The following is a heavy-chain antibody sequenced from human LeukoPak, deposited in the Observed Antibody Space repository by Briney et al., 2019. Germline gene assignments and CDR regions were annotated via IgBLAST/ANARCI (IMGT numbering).Heavy chain of an antibody. CDR1: GFTFSTYG. D-gene: IGHD3-10*01. CDR3: AREESRILWFGELTHFDY. Sequence: LSGGSLRLSCAASGFTFSTYGMHWVRQAPGKGLEWVAFIRDDVSNKYYADSVKGRFTISRNNSKNTLYLQMNSLRAEDTAVYYCAREESRILWFGELTHFDYWGQGTLVTVSS. V-gene: IGHV3-30*02. CDR2: IRDDVSNK. J-gene: IGHJ4*02.